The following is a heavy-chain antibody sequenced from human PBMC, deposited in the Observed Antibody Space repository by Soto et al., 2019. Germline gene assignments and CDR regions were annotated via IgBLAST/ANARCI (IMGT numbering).Heavy chain of an antibody. J-gene: IGHJ6*02. D-gene: IGHD2-8*01. CDR1: GFSLSTTGVG. Sequence: SGPTLVNPTQTLTLTCTFSGFSLSTTGVGVAWIRQPPGKALEWLALISWNDDKRHRPSLKSRLTITKDTSKNQVVLTMSNMDPADTATYYCTHAPYCTSGVCLDVWGQGITVTVSS. CDR2: ISWNDDK. V-gene: IGHV2-5*01. CDR3: THAPYCTSGVCLDV.